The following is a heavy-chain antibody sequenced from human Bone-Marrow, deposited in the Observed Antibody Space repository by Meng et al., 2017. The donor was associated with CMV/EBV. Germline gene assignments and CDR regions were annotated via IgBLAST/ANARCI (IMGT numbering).Heavy chain of an antibody. J-gene: IGHJ4*02. CDR2: IYHSGST. CDR3: GCCSSTSLSRGGDYFDN. Sequence: SETLSLTCTVSGYSISSGYYWGWIRQPPGKGLEWIGSIYHSGSTYYNPSHKSRVTISVDTSKNQFSLKLSSVTAADTAVYYCGCCSSTSLSRGGDYFDNWGQGTLVTVSS. CDR1: GYSISSGYY. D-gene: IGHD2-2*01. V-gene: IGHV4-38-2*02.